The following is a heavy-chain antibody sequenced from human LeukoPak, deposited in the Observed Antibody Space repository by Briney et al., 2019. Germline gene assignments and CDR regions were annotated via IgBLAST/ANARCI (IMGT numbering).Heavy chain of an antibody. CDR2: IYYSGST. Sequence: SETLSLTCTVSGGSISSGDYYWSWIRQPPGKGLEWIGYIYYSGSTYYNPSLKSRVTISVDTSKNQFSLKLSSVTAADTAVYYCARDIGYYDSSGSYDAFDIWGQGTMVTVSS. J-gene: IGHJ3*02. CDR1: GGSISSGDYY. CDR3: ARDIGYYDSSGSYDAFDI. D-gene: IGHD3-22*01. V-gene: IGHV4-30-4*02.